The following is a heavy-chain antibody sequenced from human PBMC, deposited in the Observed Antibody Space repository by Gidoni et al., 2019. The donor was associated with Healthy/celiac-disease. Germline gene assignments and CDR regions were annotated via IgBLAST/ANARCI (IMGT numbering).Heavy chain of an antibody. CDR2: ISYDGSNK. Sequence: QVQLVESGGGVVQPGRSLRLSCAASGFTFSSYGMHWVRQAPGKGLEWVAVISYDGSNKYYADSVKGRFTISRDNSKNTLYLQMNSLRAEDTAVYYCAKDHRYCSSTSCYNGRYYYYYGMDVWGQGTTVTVSS. D-gene: IGHD2-2*02. J-gene: IGHJ6*02. CDR3: AKDHRYCSSTSCYNGRYYYYYGMDV. V-gene: IGHV3-30*18. CDR1: GFTFSSYG.